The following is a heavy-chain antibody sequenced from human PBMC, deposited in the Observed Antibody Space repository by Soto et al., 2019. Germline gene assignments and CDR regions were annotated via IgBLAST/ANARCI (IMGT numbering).Heavy chain of an antibody. D-gene: IGHD3-3*01. CDR2: IYYSGST. J-gene: IGHJ4*02. Sequence: SETLSLTCTVSGGSISSSSYYWGWIRQPPGKGLEWIGSIYYSGSTYYNPSLKSRVTISVDTSKNQFSLKLSSVTAADTAVYYCARHVLRFLEWLPLYYFDYWGQGALVTVSS. CDR1: GGSISSSSYY. V-gene: IGHV4-39*01. CDR3: ARHVLRFLEWLPLYYFDY.